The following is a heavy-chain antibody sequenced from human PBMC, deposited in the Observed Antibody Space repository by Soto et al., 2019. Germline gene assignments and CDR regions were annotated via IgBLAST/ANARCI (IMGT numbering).Heavy chain of an antibody. CDR2: ISARGDST. V-gene: IGHV3-23*01. J-gene: IGHJ4*02. D-gene: IGHD3-10*01. Sequence: EVQLLESGGGFIQPGGSLRLSCAASGFTFTAYAMSWVRQAPGKGLEWVSAISARGDSTYYRDSVKGRFTISRDNSKNTLYLQMNSLRADDTAVYYCAKESSVLWFGEFTFWGQGTLVTVSS. CDR3: AKESSVLWFGEFTF. CDR1: GFTFTAYA.